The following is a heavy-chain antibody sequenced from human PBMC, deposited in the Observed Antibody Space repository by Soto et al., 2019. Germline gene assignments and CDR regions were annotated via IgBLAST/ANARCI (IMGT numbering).Heavy chain of an antibody. CDR2: IFHSGTT. CDR3: ARVHITGPGDS. V-gene: IGHV4-61*01. J-gene: IGHJ4*02. D-gene: IGHD1-20*01. Sequence: QVQLQESGPGLVKASEPLSLTCTVSGGSVSSGSYYWSWIRQPPGKGLEWIGNIFHSGTTKYNASLKRRVSISVDTPTNQFSLKLRSVTAADTAVYYCARVHITGPGDSWGQGNLVTVSS. CDR1: GGSVSSGSYY.